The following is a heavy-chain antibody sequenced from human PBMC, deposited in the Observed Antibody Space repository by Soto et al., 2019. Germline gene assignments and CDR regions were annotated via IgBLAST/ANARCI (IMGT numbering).Heavy chain of an antibody. CDR1: GDSAGSSSAG. CDR2: TYYRSKWYN. J-gene: IGHJ6*03. D-gene: IGHD1-1*01. CDR3: ARGSWDAVTGHYYIDV. Sequence: QILSLACDICGDSAGSSSAGWGWVTHTRAGCLERLGRTYYRSKWYNNHALSVKSRVTVNPDTAKNQLALQLNSVTPEDTAVYYCARGSWDAVTGHYYIDVWGEGTTVTVSS. V-gene: IGHV6-1*01.